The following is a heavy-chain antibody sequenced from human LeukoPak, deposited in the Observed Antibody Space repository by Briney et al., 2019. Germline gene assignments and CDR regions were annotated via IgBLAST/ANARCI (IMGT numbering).Heavy chain of an antibody. CDR1: GYSISSGYY. Sequence: SETLSLTCAVSGYSISSGYYWGWIRQPPGKGLEWIGSIYHSGSTYYNPSLKSRVTISVDTSKNQFSLKLSSVTAADTAVYYCASLSYSSSSPYWGQGTLVTVSS. V-gene: IGHV4-38-2*01. D-gene: IGHD6-6*01. CDR3: ASLSYSSSSPY. CDR2: IYHSGST. J-gene: IGHJ4*02.